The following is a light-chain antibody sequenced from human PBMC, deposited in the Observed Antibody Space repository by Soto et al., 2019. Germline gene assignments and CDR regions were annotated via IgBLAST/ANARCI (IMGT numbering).Light chain of an antibody. CDR3: QQYNSYPWK. V-gene: IGKV3-15*01. CDR2: GAS. Sequence: ETVMTQSPATLSVSAGERATLSCRASQSVSTNLAWYQHKPGQATRILISGASTRATGLPARFSGSGSGTDFTLTISSLQSEDFAVYYCQQYNSYPWKFGQGTKVDI. CDR1: QSVSTN. J-gene: IGKJ1*01.